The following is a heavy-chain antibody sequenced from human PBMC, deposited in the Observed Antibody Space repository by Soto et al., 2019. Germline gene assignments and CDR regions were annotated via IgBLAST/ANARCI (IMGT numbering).Heavy chain of an antibody. D-gene: IGHD5-12*01. CDR3: ARDVDIVATIRGGAFDI. J-gene: IGHJ3*02. CDR1: GFTFSSYG. V-gene: IGHV3-30*03. Sequence: VQLVETGGGLIQPGGSLRLSCAASGFTFSSYGMHWVRQAPGKGLEWVAVISYDGSNKYYADSVKGRFTISRDNSKNTLYLQMNSLRAEDTAVYYCARDVDIVATIRGGAFDIWGQGTMVTVSS. CDR2: ISYDGSNK.